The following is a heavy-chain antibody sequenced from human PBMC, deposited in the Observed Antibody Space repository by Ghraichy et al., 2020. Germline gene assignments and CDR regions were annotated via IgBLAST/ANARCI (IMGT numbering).Heavy chain of an antibody. CDR3: ARHPYYDFWSGYFGGFDP. CDR2: IYYSGST. V-gene: IGHV4-39*01. J-gene: IGHJ5*02. CDR1: GGSISSSSYY. Sequence: SETLSLTCTVSGGSISSSSYYWGWIRQPPGKGLEWIGSIYYSGSTYYNPSLKSRVTISVDTSKNQFSLKLSSVTAADTAVYYCARHPYYDFWSGYFGGFDPGGQGTLVTVSS. D-gene: IGHD3-3*01.